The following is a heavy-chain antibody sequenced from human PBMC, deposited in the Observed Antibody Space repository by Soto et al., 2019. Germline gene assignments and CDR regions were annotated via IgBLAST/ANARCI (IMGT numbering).Heavy chain of an antibody. CDR1: GFTFSSYA. Sequence: QVQLVESGGGVVQPGRSLRLSCAASGFTFSSYAMHWVRQAPGKGLEWVAVISYDGSNKYYADSVKGRFTISRDNSKNPRYRQKKSRRAGDRAGYYGGRERGGGAGAVAGRVRYYYGMDVWGQGTTVTVSS. CDR3: GRERGGGAGAVAGRVRYYYGMDV. D-gene: IGHD6-19*01. V-gene: IGHV3-30-3*01. J-gene: IGHJ6*02. CDR2: ISYDGSNK.